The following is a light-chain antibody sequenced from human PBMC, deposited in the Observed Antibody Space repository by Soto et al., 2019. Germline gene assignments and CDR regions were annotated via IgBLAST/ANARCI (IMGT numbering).Light chain of an antibody. Sequence: QSALTQSRSVSGSPGQSVTISCTGTSTDVGGYNYVSWYQQHPGKVPKLMIYDVSKRPSGVPDRFSGSKSGNTASLTISGRQSEDEADYYCCSYAGRDTLHVFGSGTKLTVL. CDR2: DVS. V-gene: IGLV2-11*01. CDR3: CSYAGRDTLHV. J-gene: IGLJ1*01. CDR1: STDVGGYNY.